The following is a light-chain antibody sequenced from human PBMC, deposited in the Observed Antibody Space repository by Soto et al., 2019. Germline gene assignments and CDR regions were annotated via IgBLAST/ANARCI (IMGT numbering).Light chain of an antibody. CDR3: SSYTSSSTLV. J-gene: IGLJ2*01. Sequence: QSALTQPPSGSGSPGQSVTISCTGTSSDVGSYNRVSWYQQPPGTAPKLMIYEVSNRPSGVPDRFSGSKSGNTASLTISGLQAEDESDYYCSSYTSSSTLVFGGGTKVTLL. CDR2: EVS. CDR1: SSDVGSYNR. V-gene: IGLV2-18*02.